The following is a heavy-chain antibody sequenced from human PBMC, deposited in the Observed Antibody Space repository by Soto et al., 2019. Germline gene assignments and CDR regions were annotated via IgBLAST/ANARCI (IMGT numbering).Heavy chain of an antibody. J-gene: IGHJ3*02. CDR2: IWYDGSNK. V-gene: IGHV3-33*01. Sequence: QVQLVESGGGVVQPGRSLRLSCAASGFTFSSYGMHWVRQAPGKGLEWVAVIWYDGSNKYYADSVKGRFTISRDNSKNTLYLQMNSLRAEDTAVYYCVTGPDNDDAFDIRGQGTMVTVSS. CDR3: VTGPDNDDAFDI. D-gene: IGHD1-1*01. CDR1: GFTFSSYG.